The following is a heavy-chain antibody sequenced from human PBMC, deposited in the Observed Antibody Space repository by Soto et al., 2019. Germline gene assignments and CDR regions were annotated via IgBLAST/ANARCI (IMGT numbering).Heavy chain of an antibody. CDR1: GGSISSSSYY. Sequence: SETLSLTCTVSGGSISSSSYYWGWIRQPPGKGLEWIGSIYYSGSTYYNPSLKSRVTISVDTSKNQFSRKLISGTAADTAVYYCARHLSGGYYFDYWGQGSLVTVSS. J-gene: IGHJ4*02. CDR2: IYYSGST. D-gene: IGHD3-10*01. CDR3: ARHLSGGYYFDY. V-gene: IGHV4-39*01.